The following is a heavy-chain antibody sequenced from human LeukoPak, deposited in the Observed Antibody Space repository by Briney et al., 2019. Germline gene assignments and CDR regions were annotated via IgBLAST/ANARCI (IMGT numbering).Heavy chain of an antibody. CDR3: AREPASAGVLWFGELPSPFDP. J-gene: IGHJ5*02. Sequence: SETLSLTCTVSGGSISSSNYYWGWIRQPPGKGLEWIGSIYYSGSTYYNPSLKSRVTISVDTSKNQFSLKLSSVTAADTAVYYCAREPASAGVLWFGELPSPFDPWGQGTLVTVSS. CDR1: GGSISSSNYY. V-gene: IGHV4-39*07. D-gene: IGHD3-10*01. CDR2: IYYSGST.